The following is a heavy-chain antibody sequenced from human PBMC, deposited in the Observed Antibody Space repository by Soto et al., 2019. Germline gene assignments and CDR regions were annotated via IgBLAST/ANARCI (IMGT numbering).Heavy chain of an antibody. D-gene: IGHD3-3*01. J-gene: IGHJ6*02. V-gene: IGHV3-30*18. CDR3: AKDGTRLWDFWSGSYGMDV. Sequence: GSLRLSCAASGFTFSDSGMHWARQAPGKGLEWVAVISFDGTNKHCIDSVKGRFTISRDNSKNTLYLQMNSLRADDTAVYYCAKDGTRLWDFWSGSYGMDVWGQGTTVTVSS. CDR2: ISFDGTNK. CDR1: GFTFSDSG.